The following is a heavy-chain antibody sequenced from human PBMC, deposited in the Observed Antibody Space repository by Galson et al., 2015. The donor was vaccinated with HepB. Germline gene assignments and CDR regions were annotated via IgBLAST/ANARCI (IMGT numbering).Heavy chain of an antibody. J-gene: IGHJ6*02. CDR3: ARDRTTMVRGVDYYYYGMDV. V-gene: IGHV3-30*19. CDR2: ISYDGDNK. CDR1: GFTFSSYG. D-gene: IGHD3-10*01. Sequence: SLRLSCAASGFTFSSYGMHWVRQAPGKGLEWVAFISYDGDNKSYADSVKGRFSISRDNSKNTLYLQMYSLRTEDTAVYYCARDRTTMVRGVDYYYYGMDVWGQGTTVTVSS.